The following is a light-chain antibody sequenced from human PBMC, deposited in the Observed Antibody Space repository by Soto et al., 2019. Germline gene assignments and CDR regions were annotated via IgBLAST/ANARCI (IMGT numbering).Light chain of an antibody. CDR1: TSNIGSHS. J-gene: IGLJ3*02. CDR2: SND. CDR3: QAYDYSLSGSV. V-gene: IGLV1-44*01. Sequence: QSVLIQPPSVSGAPGQTVTIHCAGSTSNIGSHSVNWYKQLPGSAPKVVILSNDERPSGVPDRISGSKSGTSASLAISGLQLEDEADYYCQAYDYSLSGSVFGGGTKLTVL.